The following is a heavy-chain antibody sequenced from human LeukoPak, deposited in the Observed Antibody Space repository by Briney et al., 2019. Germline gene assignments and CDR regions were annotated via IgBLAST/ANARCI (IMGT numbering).Heavy chain of an antibody. Sequence: SETLSLTCAVYGGSFSGYYWSWIRQPPGKGLEWIGEINHSGSTNYNPSHKSRVTISVDTSKNQFSLKLSSVTAADTAVYYCARGRVGYCSSTSCYDYPGYWGQGTLVTVSS. CDR1: GGSFSGYY. J-gene: IGHJ4*02. CDR2: INHSGST. CDR3: ARGRVGYCSSTSCYDYPGY. V-gene: IGHV4-34*01. D-gene: IGHD2-2*01.